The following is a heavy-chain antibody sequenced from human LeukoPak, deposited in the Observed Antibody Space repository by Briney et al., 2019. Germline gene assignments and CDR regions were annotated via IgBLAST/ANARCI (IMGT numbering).Heavy chain of an antibody. J-gene: IGHJ4*02. Sequence: GRSLRLSCAASGFTFDDYAMPWVRQAPGKGLEWVSGISWNSGSIGYADSVKGRFTISRDNAKNSLYLQMNSLRAEDTALYYCAKDSGGYYDSSGYYYFDYWGQGTLVTVSS. CDR1: GFTFDDYA. CDR3: AKDSGGYYDSSGYYYFDY. D-gene: IGHD3-22*01. V-gene: IGHV3-9*01. CDR2: ISWNSGSI.